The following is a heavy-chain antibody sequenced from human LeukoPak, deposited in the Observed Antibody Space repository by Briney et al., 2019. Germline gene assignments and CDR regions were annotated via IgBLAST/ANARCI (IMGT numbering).Heavy chain of an antibody. J-gene: IGHJ5*02. CDR2: ISYDGNNK. Sequence: GGSLRLSCAASGFTFNHFAMHWVRQAPGKGLEWVAVISYDGNNKYHADSVKGRLTISRDNSKNTLYLQMNSLRGDDTAMYYCARDLETLAARNELIWSNWIDPWGQGTLVTVSS. D-gene: IGHD6-6*01. CDR1: GFTFNHFA. CDR3: ARDLETLAARNELIWSNWIDP. V-gene: IGHV3-30-3*01.